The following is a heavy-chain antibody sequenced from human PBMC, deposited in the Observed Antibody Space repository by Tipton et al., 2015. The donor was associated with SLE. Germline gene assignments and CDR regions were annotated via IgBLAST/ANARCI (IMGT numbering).Heavy chain of an antibody. V-gene: IGHV3-30*02. CDR2: IRYDGSNK. CDR3: ARDQDCSSTSCYPWGWFDP. J-gene: IGHJ5*02. D-gene: IGHD2-2*01. Sequence: SGFTFSSYGMHWVRQAPGKGLEWVAFIRYDGSNKYYADSVKGRFTISRDNSKNTLYLQMNSLRAEDTAVYYCARDQDCSSTSCYPWGWFDPWGQGTLVTVSS. CDR1: GFTFSSYG.